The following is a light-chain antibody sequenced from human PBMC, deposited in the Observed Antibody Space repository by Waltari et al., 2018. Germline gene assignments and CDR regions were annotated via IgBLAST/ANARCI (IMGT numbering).Light chain of an antibody. V-gene: IGKV4-1*01. CDR3: QQYYSTPS. J-gene: IGKJ5*01. CDR2: WAS. Sequence: DIVMTQSPDSLAVSLGERATINCKSSETVLSTSNNKNYLAWYQQKPGQPPKMLLYWASTRESGAPDRFSGSGSRTDFTLSISSLQAEDVAIYFCQQYYSTPSFGQGTRLEIK. CDR1: ETVLSTSNNKNY.